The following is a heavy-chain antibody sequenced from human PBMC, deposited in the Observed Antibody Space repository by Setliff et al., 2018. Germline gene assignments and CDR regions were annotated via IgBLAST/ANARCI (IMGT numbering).Heavy chain of an antibody. CDR3: ARDGGGYCATTSCFHFDY. Sequence: ASVKVSCKASGYTFTNYHMHWVRQAPGQRPEWMGWISPYNGKTRSIERFQGRLTLTIDTSTNTVFMELRNLRPDDTAIYYCARDGGGYCATTSCFHFDYWGQGTQVTVSS. J-gene: IGHJ4*02. V-gene: IGHV1-18*04. D-gene: IGHD2-15*01. CDR1: GYTFTNYH. CDR2: ISPYNGKT.